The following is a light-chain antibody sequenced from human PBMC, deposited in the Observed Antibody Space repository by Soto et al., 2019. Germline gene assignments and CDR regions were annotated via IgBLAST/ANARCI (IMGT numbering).Light chain of an antibody. CDR3: PQYDCTPPT. CDR2: DAS. V-gene: IGKV3-20*01. J-gene: IGKJ4*02. CDR1: QSVNSTY. Sequence: PGHRATLACRASQSVNSTYLAWYQSKAGQAPRRLIYDASNRATDIPYRFSTSRSGTDFTLTITRLEAEDFAVYYCPQYDCTPPTFGGATNV.